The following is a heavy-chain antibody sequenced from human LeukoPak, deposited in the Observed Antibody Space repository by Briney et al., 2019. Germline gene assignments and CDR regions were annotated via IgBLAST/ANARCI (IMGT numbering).Heavy chain of an antibody. D-gene: IGHD2-2*01. CDR2: IWYDESKT. CDR3: VKDLVPAASSRWFDS. J-gene: IGHJ5*01. V-gene: IGHV3-33*06. CDR1: GFLFSSYG. Sequence: GGSLRLSCAASGFLFSSYGMHWVRQSPGKGLDWVAAIWYDESKTYYADSVKGRFTISRDSSENTLYLQMTSLRAEDAAIYYCVKDLVPAASSRWFDSWGQGTLVTVPS.